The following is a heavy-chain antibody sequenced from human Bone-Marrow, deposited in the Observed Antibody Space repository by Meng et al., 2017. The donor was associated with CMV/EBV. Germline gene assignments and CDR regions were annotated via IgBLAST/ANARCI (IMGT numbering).Heavy chain of an antibody. CDR1: GFTFSTYP. CDR2: IRYDGTNQ. Sequence: GESLKISCAASGFTFSTYPMIWVRQAPGKGPEWVAFIRYDGTNQYYTDSVKGRFTISRDNSKNTLYLQMNSLRAEDTAVYYCAREFEGCSGGSCYSLFDYWGQGTLVTVSS. CDR3: AREFEGCSGGSCYSLFDY. D-gene: IGHD2-15*01. V-gene: IGHV3-30*02. J-gene: IGHJ4*02.